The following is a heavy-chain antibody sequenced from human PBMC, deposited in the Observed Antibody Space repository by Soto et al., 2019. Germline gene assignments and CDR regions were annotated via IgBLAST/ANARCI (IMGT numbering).Heavy chain of an antibody. CDR3: ARGYTNIDY. J-gene: IGHJ4*02. CDR2: ISGSGGTT. D-gene: IGHD5-18*01. CDR1: GFTFSSYA. V-gene: IGHV3-23*01. Sequence: PGGSLRLSCAASGFTFSSYAMSWVRQAPGKGLEWVSSISGSGGTTYYADSVKGRFTISRDNSKNTLYLQMNSLRAEDTAEYYRARGYTNIDYWGQGTLVTVSS.